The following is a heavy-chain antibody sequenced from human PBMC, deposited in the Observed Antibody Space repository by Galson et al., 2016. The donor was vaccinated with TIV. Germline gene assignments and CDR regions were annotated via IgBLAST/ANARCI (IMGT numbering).Heavy chain of an antibody. CDR1: GFTFSNYG. J-gene: IGHJ4*02. D-gene: IGHD5/OR15-5a*01. Sequence: SLRLSCAASGFTFSNYGIHWVRQAPGKGLEWVSTMWSDGTNEHYAASVKGRFTISRDNSKDTLYLHMHSLRADDTAVDYCARSPPLGSTIYYFDYWGQGNLVTVSS. CDR2: MWSDGTNE. CDR3: ARSPPLGSTIYYFDY. V-gene: IGHV3-33*01.